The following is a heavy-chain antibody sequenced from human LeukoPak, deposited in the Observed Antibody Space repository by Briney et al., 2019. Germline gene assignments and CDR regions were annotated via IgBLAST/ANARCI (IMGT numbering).Heavy chain of an antibody. CDR1: GGSISSGDYC. CDR3: TRGGADYYDSSGYSGFDD. Sequence: SETLSLTCSACGGSISSGDYCWSWIRQPPGKGLEWIGYIYNSGSTYYNPSLKSRVTISVDTSKNQFSLKLSSVTAADTAVYCYTRGGADYYDSSGYSGFDDWGQGTLVTVSS. CDR2: IYNSGST. D-gene: IGHD3-22*01. J-gene: IGHJ4*02. V-gene: IGHV4-30-4*01.